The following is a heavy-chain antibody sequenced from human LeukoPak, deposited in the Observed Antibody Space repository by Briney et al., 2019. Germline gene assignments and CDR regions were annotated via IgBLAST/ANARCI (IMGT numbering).Heavy chain of an antibody. CDR2: ISTDGAVT. CDR1: GFTFTSVW. D-gene: IGHD4-17*01. Sequence: GGSLRLSCAASGFTFTSVWMHWFRQAPGRGLVWISRISTDGAVTGYADSVKGRFTISRDNAKNTLYLQMNSLRAEDTAVYYCARDRTTVTLFDNWGQGALVTVSS. CDR3: ARDRTTVTLFDN. J-gene: IGHJ4*02. V-gene: IGHV3-74*01.